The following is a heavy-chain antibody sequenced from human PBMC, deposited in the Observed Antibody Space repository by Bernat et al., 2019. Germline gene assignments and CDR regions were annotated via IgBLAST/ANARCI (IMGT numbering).Heavy chain of an antibody. V-gene: IGHV3-30-3*01. J-gene: IGHJ4*02. CDR1: GFTFSRYA. CDR3: ARDSGIVVEY. Sequence: SCAASGFTFSRYAIHLFRHAPGNGLELVAVISYDVSNNYYADSVKGRFTISRDNSKNTLYLQMNSLRAEYTAVYYCARDSGIVVEYWGQGNLV. D-gene: IGHD6-19*01. CDR2: ISYDVSNN.